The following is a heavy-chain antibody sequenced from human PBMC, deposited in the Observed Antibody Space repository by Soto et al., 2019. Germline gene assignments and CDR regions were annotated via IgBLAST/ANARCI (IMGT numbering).Heavy chain of an antibody. J-gene: IGHJ6*02. V-gene: IGHV1-69*13. CDR1: GGTFSSYA. CDR3: ARHLRPGEGSGSSPGPYYGMDV. CDR2: IIPIFGTA. Sequence: SVKVSCKASGGTFSSYAISWVRQAPGQGLEWMGGIIPIFGTANYAQKFQGRVTITADESTSTAYMELSSLRSEDTAMYYCARHLRPGEGSGSSPGPYYGMDVWGQGTTVTVSS. D-gene: IGHD3-10*01.